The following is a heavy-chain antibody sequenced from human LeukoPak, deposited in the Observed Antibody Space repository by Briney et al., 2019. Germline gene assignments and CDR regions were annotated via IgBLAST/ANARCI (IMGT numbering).Heavy chain of an antibody. CDR2: ITTNGGRT. CDR3: ARGRLVVTALDY. V-gene: IGHV3-64*01. Sequence: GGSLRLCCAASGFTFSSYTMHWVRQAPGKGLEYVSAITTNGGRTYYANSFKGRFTTSRDNSKSTLYLQMGSLRTEDMAVYHCARGRLVVTALDYWGQGTLVTVSS. CDR1: GFTFSSYT. D-gene: IGHD2-21*02. J-gene: IGHJ4*02.